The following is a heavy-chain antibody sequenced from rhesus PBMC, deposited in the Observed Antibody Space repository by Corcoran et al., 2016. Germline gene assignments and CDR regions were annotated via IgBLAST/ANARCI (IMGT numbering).Heavy chain of an antibody. V-gene: IGHV3-59*01. J-gene: IGHJ4*01. D-gene: IGHD2-27*01. CDR1: GFTFRDSH. Sequence: EVQLVESGGGLAKPGGSLRLSCAASGFTFRDSHMHWVRPASGKGLEWVSRISKGGGNTWYADSVKGRFTISRENAKDTLYLQMDSLRAEDTAVYYWARSSGSLSFDYWGQGVLVTVSS. CDR2: ISKGGGNT. CDR3: ARSSGSLSFDY.